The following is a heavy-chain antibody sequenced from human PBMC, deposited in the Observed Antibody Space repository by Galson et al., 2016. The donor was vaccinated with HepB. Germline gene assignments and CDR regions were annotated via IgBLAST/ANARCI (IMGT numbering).Heavy chain of an antibody. D-gene: IGHD2-8*01. CDR3: ASMLYYYDTVASIA. J-gene: IGHJ1*01. Sequence: SETLSLTCSLYDASFASYTWTWIRQSPEKGLEWIGEIIHTGSTEYNPSFKSRVTISIDKPKKEFSLRLTSLTAADTAVYFCASMLYYYDTVASIAWGQGTLVTVSS. CDR1: DASFASYT. CDR2: IIHTGST. V-gene: IGHV4-34*12.